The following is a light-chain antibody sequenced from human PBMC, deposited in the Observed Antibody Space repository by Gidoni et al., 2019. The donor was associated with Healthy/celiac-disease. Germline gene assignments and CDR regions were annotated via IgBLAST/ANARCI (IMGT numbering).Light chain of an antibody. V-gene: IGLV8-61*01. CDR2: STN. J-gene: IGLJ3*02. CDR1: SGSVYTSYY. Sequence: QTVVNQEPSFSVSPGGTVALTCGLSSGSVYTSYYPSWYQQTPGQAPRTLIYSTNTRSSGVPDRFSGSILGNKAALTITGAQADDESDYYCVLYMGSGIWVFGGGTKLTVL. CDR3: VLYMGSGIWV.